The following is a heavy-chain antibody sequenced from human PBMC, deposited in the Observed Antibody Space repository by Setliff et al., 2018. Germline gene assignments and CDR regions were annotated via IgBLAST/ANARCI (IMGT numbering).Heavy chain of an antibody. V-gene: IGHV3-23*01. CDR3: AKIWGAYCTGNRCHSDPPHWDN. J-gene: IGHJ4*02. D-gene: IGHD2-15*01. Sequence: PGGSLRLSCAASGFTFSSYAMSGVRQAPGKGLEWVSAISGSGGSTYYADSVKGRFTISRDNSKNTLYLQMNSLRAEDTAIYYCAKIWGAYCTGNRCHSDPPHWDNWGQGTLVTVSS. CDR2: ISGSGGST. CDR1: GFTFSSYA.